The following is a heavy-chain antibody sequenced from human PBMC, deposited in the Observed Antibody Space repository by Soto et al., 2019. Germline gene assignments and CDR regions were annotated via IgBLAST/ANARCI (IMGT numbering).Heavy chain of an antibody. J-gene: IGHJ3*02. V-gene: IGHV4-31*03. CDR3: AREKEYDSSGYYYGDAFDI. Sequence: SETLSLTCPVSGGSISSGGYYWSRLPQHPGKGLEWIGSIYYSGSTYYNPSLKSRVTISVDTSKNQFSLKLSSVTAADTAVYYCAREKEYDSSGYYYGDAFDIWGQGTMVT. D-gene: IGHD3-22*01. CDR1: GGSISSGGYY. CDR2: IYYSGST.